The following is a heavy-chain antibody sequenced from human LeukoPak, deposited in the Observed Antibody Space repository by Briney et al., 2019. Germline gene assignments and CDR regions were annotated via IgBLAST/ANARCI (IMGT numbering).Heavy chain of an antibody. CDR1: GFTFSSYW. CDR3: ARGGDYKNDY. J-gene: IGHJ4*02. D-gene: IGHD4-17*01. CDR2: INGAGSSI. Sequence: GGSLRLSCAASGFTFSSYWMHWVRQTPGKGLVWVSRINGAGSSISYADSVKGRVTISRDNAKNTLYLQMSNLRAEDTAVYYCARGGDYKNDYWGQGTLVTVSS. V-gene: IGHV3-74*01.